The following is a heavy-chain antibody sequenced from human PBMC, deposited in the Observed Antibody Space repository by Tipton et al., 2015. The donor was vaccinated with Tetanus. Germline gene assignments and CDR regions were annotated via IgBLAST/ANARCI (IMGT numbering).Heavy chain of an antibody. CDR1: GGSITSGGYY. CDR3: ARDQARGARGWNYFDY. V-gene: IGHV4-31*03. J-gene: IGHJ4*02. CDR2: IYYSGST. D-gene: IGHD1-26*01. Sequence: LVKPTQTLSLTCTVSGGSITSGGYYWSWIRQHPGKGLEWIGDIYYSGSTYYNPSLKSRVTISVDTSKNQFSPKLNSVTAADTAAYYCARDQARGARGWNYFDYWGQGTLVTVSS.